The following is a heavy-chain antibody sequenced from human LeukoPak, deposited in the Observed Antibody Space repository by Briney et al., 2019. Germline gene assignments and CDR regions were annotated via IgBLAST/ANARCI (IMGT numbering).Heavy chain of an antibody. CDR1: GYTFTGYY. Sequence: GASVKVSCKASGYTFTGYYMHWVRQAPGQGLEWMGWINPNSGGTDYAQKFQGRVTMTEDTSTDTAYMELSSLRSEDTAVYYCASHFLSIAAAFQHWGQGTLVTVSS. CDR2: INPNSGGT. CDR3: ASHFLSIAAAFQH. V-gene: IGHV1-2*02. D-gene: IGHD6-13*01. J-gene: IGHJ1*01.